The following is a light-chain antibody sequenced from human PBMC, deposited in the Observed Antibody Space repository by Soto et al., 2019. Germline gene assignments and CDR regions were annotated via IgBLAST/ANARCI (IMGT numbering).Light chain of an antibody. V-gene: IGKV3-20*01. CDR1: QSVRSY. CDR3: HQYGSSPAT. CDR2: DAS. Sequence: EIVMTQSPATLSVSAGESATLXXRASQSVRSYVGWYQQKPGQAPRVXIYDASNRATGIPARFSGSGAGTDFTLTSSRLEPEDFAVYYCHQYGSSPATFGQGTKVEIK. J-gene: IGKJ1*01.